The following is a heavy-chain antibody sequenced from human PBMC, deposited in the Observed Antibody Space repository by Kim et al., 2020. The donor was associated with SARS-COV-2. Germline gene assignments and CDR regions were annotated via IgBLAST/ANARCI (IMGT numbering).Heavy chain of an antibody. D-gene: IGHD6-6*01. Sequence: ASVKVSCKASGYTFTGYYMHWVRQAPGQGLEWMGRINPNSGGTNYAQKFQGRVTMTRDTSISTAYMELSRLRSDDTAVYYCARDFWDSSSSTDARYYYYYYMDVWGTGTTVTVSS. V-gene: IGHV1-2*06. CDR1: GYTFTGYY. CDR3: ARDFWDSSSSTDARYYYYYYMDV. J-gene: IGHJ6*03. CDR2: INPNSGGT.